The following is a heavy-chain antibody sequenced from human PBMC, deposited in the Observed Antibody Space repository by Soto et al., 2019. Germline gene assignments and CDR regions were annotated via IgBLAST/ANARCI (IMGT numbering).Heavy chain of an antibody. D-gene: IGHD3-10*01. CDR1: GYTFTSYG. J-gene: IGHJ4*02. Sequence: QVQLVQSGAEVKKPGASVKVSCKASGYTFTSYGISWVRQAPGQGLEWMGWISAYNGNTNYAQKLQGRVIMTRDTSTSTAYMELRSLRSDDTDVYYCARDHGSGKNLGRWEDYWGQGTLVTVSS. V-gene: IGHV1-18*01. CDR3: ARDHGSGKNLGRWEDY. CDR2: ISAYNGNT.